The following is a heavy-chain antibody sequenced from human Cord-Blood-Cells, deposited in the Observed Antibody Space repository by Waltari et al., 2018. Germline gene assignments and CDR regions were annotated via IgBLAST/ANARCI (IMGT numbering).Heavy chain of an antibody. D-gene: IGHD5-18*01. CDR2: IIPIFVTA. CDR3: ARDQTAMVREDNWFDP. V-gene: IGHV1-69*01. Sequence: QVQLVQSGAEVKKPGSSVKVSCTASGGTFSCYAISWVRPAPGQGPEWMGGIIPIFVTANYAQKFQGRVTITADESTSTAYMELSSLRSEDTAVYYCARDQTAMVREDNWFDPWGQGTLVTVSS. CDR1: GGTFSCYA. J-gene: IGHJ5*02.